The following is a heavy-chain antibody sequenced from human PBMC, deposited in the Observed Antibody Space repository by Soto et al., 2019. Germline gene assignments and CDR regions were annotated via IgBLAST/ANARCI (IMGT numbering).Heavy chain of an antibody. CDR2: ISGSGGST. Sequence: GGSLRLSCAASGFTFSDYYMTWIRQAPGKGLEWVSAISGSGGSTYYADSVKGRFTISRDNSKNTLYLQMNSLRAEDTAAYYCANSPGYYYDSSGHYWGQGTLVTVSS. J-gene: IGHJ4*02. CDR3: ANSPGYYYDSSGHY. V-gene: IGHV3-23*01. CDR1: GFTFSDYY. D-gene: IGHD3-22*01.